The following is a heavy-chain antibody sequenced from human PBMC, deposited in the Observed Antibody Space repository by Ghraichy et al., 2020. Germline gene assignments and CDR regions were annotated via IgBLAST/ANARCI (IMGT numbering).Heavy chain of an antibody. CDR3: AYRRGIGYGYDY. Sequence: GGSLRLSCAASGFTFSSYAMSWVRQAPGKGLEWVSAISGSGGSTYYADSVKGRFTISRDNSKNTLYLQMNSLRAEDTAVYYCAYRRGIGYGYDYWGQGTLVTVSS. CDR1: GFTFSSYA. CDR2: ISGSGGST. J-gene: IGHJ4*02. D-gene: IGHD5-18*01. V-gene: IGHV3-23*01.